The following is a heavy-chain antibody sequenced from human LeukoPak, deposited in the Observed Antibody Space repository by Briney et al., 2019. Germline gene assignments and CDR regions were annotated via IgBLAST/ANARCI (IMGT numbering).Heavy chain of an antibody. CDR2: IIPIFGTV. Sequence: GASVKVSCKASGGTFSSYAISWVRQAPGQGLEWMGGIIPIFGTVNYAQKFQGRVTITADESTSTAYMELSSLRSEDTAVYYCARDHCSGGSCYSVRPPRGWFDPWGQGTLVTVSS. CDR3: ARDHCSGGSCYSVRPPRGWFDP. V-gene: IGHV1-69*13. CDR1: GGTFSSYA. D-gene: IGHD2-15*01. J-gene: IGHJ5*02.